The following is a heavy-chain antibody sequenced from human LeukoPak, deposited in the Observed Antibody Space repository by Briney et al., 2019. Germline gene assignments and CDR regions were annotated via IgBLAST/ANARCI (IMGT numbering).Heavy chain of an antibody. CDR1: GGSFSAFF. J-gene: IGHJ6*03. D-gene: IGHD3-22*01. CDR3: TRGSIAYYYMDV. Sequence: SETLSLTCAVSGGSFSAFFWRWIRQPPGKGLEWIGDVGHSESADYNPSLKSRVTVSADPSKTQFSLKLSSVTAADTAVYYCTRGSIAYYYMDVWGKGTTVTISS. CDR2: VGHSESA. V-gene: IGHV4-34*01.